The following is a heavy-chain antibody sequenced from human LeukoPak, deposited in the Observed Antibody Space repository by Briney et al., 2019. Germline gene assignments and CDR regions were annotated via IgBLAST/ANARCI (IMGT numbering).Heavy chain of an antibody. CDR1: GGSISSYY. CDR3: ARDDGASGSYYFDAFDI. D-gene: IGHD1-26*01. Sequence: SETLSLTCTVSGGSISSYYWSWIRQPAGKGLEWIGRIYTSGSTNYNPSLKSRVTMSVDTSKNQFSLKLSSVTAADTAVYYCARDDGASGSYYFDAFDIWGQGTMVTVSS. CDR2: IYTSGST. J-gene: IGHJ3*02. V-gene: IGHV4-4*07.